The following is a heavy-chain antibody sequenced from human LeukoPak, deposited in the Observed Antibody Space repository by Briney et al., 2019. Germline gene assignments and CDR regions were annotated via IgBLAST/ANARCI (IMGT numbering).Heavy chain of an antibody. CDR1: GFTFSSYS. Sequence: GGSLRLSCAASGFTFSSYSMNWVRQAPGKGLEWVSTISRISDCIYYADSVKGRFAISRDNAGNSLFLQMSSLRAEDTAVYYCPRYLSARRLRGFDIWGQGTLVNVSS. D-gene: IGHD3-16*01. CDR2: ISRISDCI. CDR3: PRYLSARRLRGFDI. V-gene: IGHV3-21*06. J-gene: IGHJ4*02.